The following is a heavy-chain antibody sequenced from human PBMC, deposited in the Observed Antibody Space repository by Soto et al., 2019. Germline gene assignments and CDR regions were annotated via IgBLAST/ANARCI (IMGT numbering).Heavy chain of an antibody. CDR3: ARGDYYDTNGPFSDAFDI. J-gene: IGHJ3*02. Sequence: GGSLRLSCAASGFTFSSYWMHWVRQAPGKGLVWVSRINSDGSSTSYADSVKGRFTISRDNAKNTLYLQMNSLRAEDTAVYYCARGDYYDTNGPFSDAFDIWGQGTMVTVS. CDR1: GFTFSSYW. V-gene: IGHV3-74*01. CDR2: INSDGSST. D-gene: IGHD3-22*01.